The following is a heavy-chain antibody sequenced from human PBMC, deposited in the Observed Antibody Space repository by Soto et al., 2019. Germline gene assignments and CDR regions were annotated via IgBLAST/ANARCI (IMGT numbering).Heavy chain of an antibody. J-gene: IGHJ3*02. CDR2: IIPIFGTA. V-gene: IGHV1-69*01. D-gene: IGHD3-3*01. Sequence: QVQLVQSGAEVKKPGSSVKVSCMASGGTFSTYAISWVRQAPGQGLEWMGGIIPIFGTAKYAQKFQGRVTITADESTSTAYMELSSLRSEDTAVYYCAREIFGVIISGGRDAFDIWGQGTMVTVSS. CDR3: AREIFGVIISGGRDAFDI. CDR1: GGTFSTYA.